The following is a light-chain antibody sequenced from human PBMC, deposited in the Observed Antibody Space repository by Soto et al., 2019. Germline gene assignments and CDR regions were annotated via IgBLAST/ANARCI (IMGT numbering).Light chain of an antibody. CDR2: AAS. CDR1: QGISTS. V-gene: IGKV1D-16*01. Sequence: DLQMTQCPASLSASVGDRVNITCRASQGISTSLAWYQQNPERAPKSLIYAASRLQSGAPPRFSGRGSETDFTPPISSLQPEDFATYYCHQYIRYPGTCVQGTKVEI. CDR3: HQYIRYPGT. J-gene: IGKJ1*01.